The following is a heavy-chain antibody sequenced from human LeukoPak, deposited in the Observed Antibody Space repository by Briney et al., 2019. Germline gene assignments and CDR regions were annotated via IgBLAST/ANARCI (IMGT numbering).Heavy chain of an antibody. CDR1: GGSISSGDYY. CDR3: AGDILTPDAFDI. V-gene: IGHV4-30-4*08. CDR2: IYYSGST. Sequence: PSETLSLTCTVSGGSISSGDYYWSWIRQPPGKGLEWIGYIYYSGSTYYNPSLKSRVTISVDTSKNQFSLKLSSVTAADTAVYYCAGDILTPDAFDIWGQGTMVTVSS. J-gene: IGHJ3*02. D-gene: IGHD3-9*01.